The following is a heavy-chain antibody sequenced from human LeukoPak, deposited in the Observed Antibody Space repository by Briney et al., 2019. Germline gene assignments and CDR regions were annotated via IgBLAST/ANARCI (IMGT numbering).Heavy chain of an antibody. CDR3: AKVWNGYYVVDYYYYMDV. CDR2: ISGSGGST. V-gene: IGHV3-23*01. D-gene: IGHD3-3*01. Sequence: GGSLRLSCAASGFTFSSYAMSWVRQAPGKGLEWVSAISGSGGSTYYADSVKGRFTISRDNSKNTLYLQMNSLRAEDTAVYYCAKVWNGYYVVDYYYYMDVWGKGTTVTVSS. CDR1: GFTFSSYA. J-gene: IGHJ6*03.